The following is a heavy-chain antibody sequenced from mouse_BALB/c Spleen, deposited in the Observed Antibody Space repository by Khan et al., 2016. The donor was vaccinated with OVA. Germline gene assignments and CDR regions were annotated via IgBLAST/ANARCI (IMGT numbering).Heavy chain of an antibody. V-gene: IGHV1-7*01. J-gene: IGHJ2*01. Sequence: VQLQESGAELAKPGASVKMSCKASGYTFTTYWMHWVKQGPGQGLEWIGYINPTSGYPDYNQKFKDQATLTADNSSSTAYMQLSSLTSDDSAVYYCARERIDYWGEGTTLTVSS. CDR2: INPTSGYP. CDR1: GYTFTTYW. CDR3: ARERIDY.